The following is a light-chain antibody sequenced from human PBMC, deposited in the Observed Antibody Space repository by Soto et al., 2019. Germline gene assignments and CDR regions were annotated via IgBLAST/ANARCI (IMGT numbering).Light chain of an antibody. Sequence: DIQMTQSPSSLSASVGDRVTITCRPSQSISLYLNWYQQKSGKAPKLLIFAASSLQSGVPSRFSGSASGTDFTLTISNLQPEDFATYYCQQSYSTPKTFGQGTKVEIK. CDR2: AAS. CDR1: QSISLY. J-gene: IGKJ1*01. CDR3: QQSYSTPKT. V-gene: IGKV1-39*01.